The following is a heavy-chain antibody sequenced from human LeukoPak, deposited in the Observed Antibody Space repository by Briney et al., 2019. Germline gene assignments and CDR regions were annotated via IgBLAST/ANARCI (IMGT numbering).Heavy chain of an antibody. J-gene: IGHJ6*04. CDR3: RGYFGYSGYDPCVRDV. CDR2: IYYSGST. V-gene: IGHV4-59*01. D-gene: IGHD5-12*01. CDR1: DGSISNYY. Sequence: SETLSLTCTVSDGSISNYYWSWIRQPPGKGLEWIGYIYYSGSTKYNPSLKSRVTISVDTSKNQFSLKLSSVTAADTAVYYCRGYFGYSGYDPCVRDVWGKGTRDTVSS.